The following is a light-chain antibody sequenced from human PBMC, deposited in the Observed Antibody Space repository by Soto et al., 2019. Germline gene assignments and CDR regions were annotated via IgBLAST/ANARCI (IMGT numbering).Light chain of an antibody. CDR2: AAS. CDR3: QQYSSYSA. Sequence: DIQKSQSPSFLSASVGDRVTITCRASQSIGIWLAWFQQKPGKAPELLIYAASTLQSGVPSRFSGSGSGTEFTLTISSLQPDDFGTYYCQQYSSYSAFGQGTKVDIK. J-gene: IGKJ1*01. CDR1: QSIGIW. V-gene: IGKV1-5*01.